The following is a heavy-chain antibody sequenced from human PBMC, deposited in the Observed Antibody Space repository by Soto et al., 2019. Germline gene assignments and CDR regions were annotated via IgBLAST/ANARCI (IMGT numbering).Heavy chain of an antibody. V-gene: IGHV1-2*04. J-gene: IGHJ6*02. CDR3: ARSRRGAYSSGWYSPSGYYNYGIDV. CDR2: INPNSGDT. D-gene: IGHD6-19*01. Sequence: ASVKVCCKASGYTFTGYYIHWVRQATGQGLEWMGWINPNSGDTNYAQKFQGWVTMTRDTSISTAYLQWTSLKASDTAMYYCARSRRGAYSSGWYSPSGYYNYGIDVWGQGTKVTVSS. CDR1: GYTFTGYY.